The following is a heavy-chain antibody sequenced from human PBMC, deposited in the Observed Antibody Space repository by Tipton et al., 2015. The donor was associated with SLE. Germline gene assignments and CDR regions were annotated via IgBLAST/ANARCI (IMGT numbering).Heavy chain of an antibody. CDR3: ARGGASVLIRNCYFDY. CDR2: IYSGGST. Sequence: GSLRLSCAASGFSFSSYSMSWVRQAPGKGLEWVSVIYSGGSTYYADSVKGRFTISRDNSKNTLYLQMNSLTAADTAVYYCARGGASVLIRNCYFDYWGQGSLVTVSS. J-gene: IGHJ4*01. V-gene: IGHV3-66*01. D-gene: IGHD2-8*01. CDR1: GFSFSSYS.